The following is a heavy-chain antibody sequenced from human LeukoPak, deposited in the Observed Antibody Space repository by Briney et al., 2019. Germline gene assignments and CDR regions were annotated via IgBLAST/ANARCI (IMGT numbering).Heavy chain of an antibody. CDR1: GFNFANHA. J-gene: IGHJ4*02. Sequence: GRSLRLSCAASGFNFANHAMSWVRQTPGKGLEWVSAISGGGDITYYADSVTGRFTISRDNSKDTLFLQMHSLRPGDTAVYYCVREDTPATANYWGQGTLVTISS. CDR3: VREDTPATANY. V-gene: IGHV3-23*01. CDR2: ISGGGDIT. D-gene: IGHD2-21*02.